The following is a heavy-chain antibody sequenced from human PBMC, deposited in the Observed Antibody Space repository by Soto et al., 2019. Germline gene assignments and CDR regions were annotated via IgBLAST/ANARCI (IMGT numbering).Heavy chain of an antibody. D-gene: IGHD3-3*01. CDR3: AKTIFGVVSRPAFDI. CDR1: GGSISSGGYY. J-gene: IGHJ3*02. Sequence: TRSLTCTVSGGSISSGGYYWGWIRQHPGKGLEWIGYIYYSGSTYYNPSLKSRVTISVDTSKNQFSLKLSSVTAADTAVYYCAKTIFGVVSRPAFDIWGQGTMVTVSS. CDR2: IYYSGST. V-gene: IGHV4-31*03.